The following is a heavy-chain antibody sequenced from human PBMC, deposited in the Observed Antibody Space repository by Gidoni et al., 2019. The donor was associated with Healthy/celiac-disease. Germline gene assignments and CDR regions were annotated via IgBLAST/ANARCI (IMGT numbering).Heavy chain of an antibody. CDR2: IYYSGST. CDR3: ARHRAGTIDY. J-gene: IGHJ4*02. CDR1: GGSISSSSYY. Sequence: QLQLQESGPGLVKPSETLSLTCPVSGGSISSSSYYWGGIRQPPGKGLEWIGSIYYSGSTYYNPSLKSRVTISVDTSKNQFSLKLSSVTAADTAVYYCARHRAGTIDYWGQGTLVTVSS. D-gene: IGHD1-1*01. V-gene: IGHV4-39*01.